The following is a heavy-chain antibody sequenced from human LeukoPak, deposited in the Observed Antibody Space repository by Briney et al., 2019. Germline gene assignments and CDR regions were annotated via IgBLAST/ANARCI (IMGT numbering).Heavy chain of an antibody. Sequence: SETLSLTCTVSGGSISSSSYYWGWIRQPPGKGLEWIGSIYYSGSTYYNPSLKSRVTISVDTSKNQFSLKLSSVTAADTAVYYCARLGTYYDFWANWFDPWGQGTLVTVSS. J-gene: IGHJ5*02. CDR1: GGSISSSSYY. D-gene: IGHD3-3*01. CDR2: IYYSGST. CDR3: ARLGTYYDFWANWFDP. V-gene: IGHV4-39*01.